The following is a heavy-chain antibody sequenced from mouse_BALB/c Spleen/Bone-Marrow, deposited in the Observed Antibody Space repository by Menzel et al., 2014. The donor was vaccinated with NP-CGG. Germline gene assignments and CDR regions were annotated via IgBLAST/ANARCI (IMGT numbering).Heavy chain of an antibody. CDR1: GSSLTGYG. D-gene: IGHD1-1*02. Sequence: QVQLKESGPGLVAPSPTLTITCTASGSSLTGYGVHWVRQPPGKGLEWLGMIWGDGSTVYNSVLKYRLNISNDNSKSQVFIKMHSLQTDDTARYYCARSFTTVVGTPFDYWGQGTTLTVSS. CDR3: ARSFTTVVGTPFDY. V-gene: IGHV2-6-7*01. J-gene: IGHJ2*01. CDR2: IWGDGST.